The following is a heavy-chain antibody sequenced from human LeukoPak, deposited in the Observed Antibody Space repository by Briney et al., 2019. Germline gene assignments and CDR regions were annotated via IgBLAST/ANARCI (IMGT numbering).Heavy chain of an antibody. Sequence: SETLSLTCTVSGGSISSSSYYWGWIRQPPGKGLDWIGSIYYSGSTYYNPSLKSRVTISVHTFKNQFPLKLSSVTAADTAVYYCATPYMDVWGKGTAVTVSS. CDR1: GGSISSSSYY. CDR2: IYYSGST. CDR3: ATPYMDV. V-gene: IGHV4-39*01. J-gene: IGHJ6*03.